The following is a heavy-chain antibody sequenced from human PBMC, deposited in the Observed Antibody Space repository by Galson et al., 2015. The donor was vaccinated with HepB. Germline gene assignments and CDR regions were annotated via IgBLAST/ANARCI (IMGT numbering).Heavy chain of an antibody. CDR1: GGTFSSYA. CDR3: ARGTSGAVAGRRYYYYYGMDV. CDR2: IIPIFGTA. V-gene: IGHV1-69*01. Sequence: SCKASGGTFSSYAISWVRQAPGQGLEWMGGIIPIFGTANYAQKFQGRVTITADESTSTAYMELSSLRSEDTAVYYCARGTSGAVAGRRYYYYYGMDVWGQGTTVTVSS. D-gene: IGHD6-19*01. J-gene: IGHJ6*02.